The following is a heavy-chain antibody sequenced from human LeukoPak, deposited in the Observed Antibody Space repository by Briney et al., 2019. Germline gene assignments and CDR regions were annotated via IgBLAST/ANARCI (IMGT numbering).Heavy chain of an antibody. J-gene: IGHJ4*02. V-gene: IGHV4-39*01. Sequence: SETLSLTCTVSGGSISSSSYYWGWIRQPPGKGLEWIGSIYYSGSTYYNPSLKSRVTISVDTSKNQFSLKLSSVTAADTAVYYCASGGSYSYLDYWGQGTLVTVSS. CDR1: GGSISSSSYY. CDR3: ASGGSYSYLDY. D-gene: IGHD1-26*01. CDR2: IYYSGST.